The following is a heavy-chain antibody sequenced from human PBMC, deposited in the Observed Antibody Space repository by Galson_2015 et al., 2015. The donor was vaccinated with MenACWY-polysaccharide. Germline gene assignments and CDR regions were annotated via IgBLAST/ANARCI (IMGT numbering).Heavy chain of an antibody. V-gene: IGHV3-23*01. CDR1: GFSMTSYA. CDR3: AKSSQWGAAAVGSFDH. CDR2: ISGSGIDI. D-gene: IGHD6-13*01. Sequence: SLRLSCAASGFSMTSYAVNLVRQAPGKGLEWVGVISGSGIDIRYADSVKGRFTISRDTSKSTLYLQMDSVRAEDTAKYYCAKSSQWGAAAVGSFDHWGQGTLVTVSS. J-gene: IGHJ4*02.